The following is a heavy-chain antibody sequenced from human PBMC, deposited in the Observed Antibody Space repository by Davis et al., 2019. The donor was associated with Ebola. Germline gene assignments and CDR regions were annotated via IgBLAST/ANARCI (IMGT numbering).Heavy chain of an antibody. CDR1: GFTFSSYG. CDR3: AKVMARGLIVAYYGMDV. CDR2: ISYDGSNK. J-gene: IGHJ6*02. Sequence: GESLKISCAASGFTFSSYGMHWVRQAPGKGLEWVAVISYDGSNKYYADSVKGRFTISRDISNNTLSLQMNGLRAEDTAVYYCAKVMARGLIVAYYGMDVWGQGTTVIVSS. D-gene: IGHD3-10*01. V-gene: IGHV3-33*03.